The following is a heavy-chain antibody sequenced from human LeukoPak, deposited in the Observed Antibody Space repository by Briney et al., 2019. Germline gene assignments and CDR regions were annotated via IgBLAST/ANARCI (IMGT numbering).Heavy chain of an antibody. Sequence: PSETLSLTCAVYGGSFSGYYWSWIRQPPGKGLEWIGEINHSGSTNYNPSLKSRVTISVDTSKNQFSLKLSSVTAADTAVYYCARGSLYSYGPYYFDYWGQGTLVTVSS. D-gene: IGHD5-18*01. V-gene: IGHV4-34*01. CDR1: GGSFSGYY. CDR2: INHSGST. J-gene: IGHJ4*02. CDR3: ARGSLYSYGPYYFDY.